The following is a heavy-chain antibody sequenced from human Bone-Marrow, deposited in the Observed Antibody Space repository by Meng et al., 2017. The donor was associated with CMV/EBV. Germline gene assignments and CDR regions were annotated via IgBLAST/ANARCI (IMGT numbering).Heavy chain of an antibody. CDR3: AKWKPGDFVVPAAITGYYGMDV. Sequence: GGSLRLSCAASGFTFSSYGMHWVRQAPGKGLEWVAFIRYDGSNKYYADSVKGRFTISRDNSKNTLYLQMNSLRAEDTAVYYCAKWKPGDFVVPAAITGYYGMDVWGQGTTVTVSS. D-gene: IGHD2-2*01. CDR2: IRYDGSNK. V-gene: IGHV3-30*02. CDR1: GFTFSSYG. J-gene: IGHJ6*02.